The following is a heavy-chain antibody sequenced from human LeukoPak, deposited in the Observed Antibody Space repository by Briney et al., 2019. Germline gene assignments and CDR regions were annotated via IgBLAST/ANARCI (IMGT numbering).Heavy chain of an antibody. CDR3: ARDLYSSSWYGAFDI. CDR2: IWYDGSNK. V-gene: IGHV3-33*01. CDR1: GFTFSSYG. Sequence: GGALRLSCAASGFTFSSYGMHWVRQAPGKGLEWVAVIWYDGSNKYYADSVKGRFTISRDNSKNTLYLQMNSLRAEDTAVYYCARDLYSSSWYGAFDIWGQGTMVTVSS. D-gene: IGHD6-13*01. J-gene: IGHJ3*02.